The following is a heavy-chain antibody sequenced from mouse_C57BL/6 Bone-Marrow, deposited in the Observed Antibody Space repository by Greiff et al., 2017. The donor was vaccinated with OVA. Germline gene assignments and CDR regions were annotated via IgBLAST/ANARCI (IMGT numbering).Heavy chain of an antibody. D-gene: IGHD2-4*01. Sequence: QVQLQQPGAELVKPGASVKMSCKASGYTFTSYWITWVKQRPGQGLEWIGDIYPGSGSTNYNEKFKSKATLTVDTSSSTAYMQLSSLTSEDSAVYYCARGMITPLSGWYFDVWGTGTTVTVSS. CDR1: GYTFTSYW. CDR3: ARGMITPLSGWYFDV. CDR2: IYPGSGST. V-gene: IGHV1-55*01. J-gene: IGHJ1*03.